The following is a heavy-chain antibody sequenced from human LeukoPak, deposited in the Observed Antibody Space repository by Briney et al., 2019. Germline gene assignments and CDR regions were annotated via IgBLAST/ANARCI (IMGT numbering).Heavy chain of an antibody. J-gene: IGHJ5*02. CDR3: ARNYGGNWFDP. CDR2: IYSGGRT. CDR1: GFTVSSNY. V-gene: IGHV3-53*01. Sequence: PGGSLRLSCAASGFTVSSNYMSWVRQAPGKGLEWVSVIYSGGRTYYAGSVKGRFTISRDNSNNTLYLQMNSLRAEDTAVYYCARNYGGNWFDPWGQGTLVTVSS. D-gene: IGHD4-23*01.